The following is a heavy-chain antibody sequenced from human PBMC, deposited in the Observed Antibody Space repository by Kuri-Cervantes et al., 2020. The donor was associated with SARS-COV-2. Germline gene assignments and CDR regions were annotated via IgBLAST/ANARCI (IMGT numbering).Heavy chain of an antibody. CDR3: AKEIQYSYKRTNFDS. CDR2: SIPVLSAT. J-gene: IGHJ4*02. D-gene: IGHD1-14*01. Sequence: LTWERQAPGPGLEWMGDSIPVLSATNYAQRFQGRVTISADESTRSAYLELSSLTSEDTAVYYCAKEIQYSYKRTNFDSWGQGTLVTVSS. V-gene: IGHV1-69*01.